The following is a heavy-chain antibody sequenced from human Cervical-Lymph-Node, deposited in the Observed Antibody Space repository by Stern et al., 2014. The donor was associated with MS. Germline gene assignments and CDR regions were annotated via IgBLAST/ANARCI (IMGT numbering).Heavy chain of an antibody. CDR1: GGSISSGDYY. CDR2: IYYSGST. J-gene: IGHJ4*02. CDR3: AREGPRTGTLVY. D-gene: IGHD3/OR15-3a*01. Sequence: QLQLQESGPGLVKPSQTLSLTCTVSGGSISSGDYYWSWIRQPPGKGLEWSGYIYYSGSTYYNPSLKSRVTISVDTSKNQFSLKLSSVTAADTAVYYCAREGPRTGTLVYWGQGTLVTVSS. V-gene: IGHV4-30-4*01.